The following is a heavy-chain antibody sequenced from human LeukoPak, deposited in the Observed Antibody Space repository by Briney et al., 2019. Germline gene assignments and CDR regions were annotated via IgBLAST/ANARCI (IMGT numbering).Heavy chain of an antibody. CDR2: FDPEDGET. CDR3: ATLVLRFPGPIY. V-gene: IGHV1-24*01. D-gene: IGHD2-2*02. J-gene: IGHJ4*02. CDR1: GYTLTELS. Sequence: GASVKVSCKVSGYTLTELSMHWVRQAPGKGLEWMGGFDPEDGETIYAQKFQGRVTMTEDTSTDTAHMELSSLRSEDTAVYYCATLVLRFPGPIYWGQGTRVTVSS.